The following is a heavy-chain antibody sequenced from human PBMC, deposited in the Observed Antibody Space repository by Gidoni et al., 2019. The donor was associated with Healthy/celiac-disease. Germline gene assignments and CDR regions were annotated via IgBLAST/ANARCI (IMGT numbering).Heavy chain of an antibody. Sequence: EVQLLESGGGLVQPGGSLRLSGAASGFTFSSYAMSWVRTAPGKGLEWGSAISGSGSSTYYADSLKGRFTISRDNSKNTLYLQMNSLRAEDTAVYYCAKDSRKAAALHNVDYWGQGTLVTVSS. V-gene: IGHV3-23*01. CDR3: AKDSRKAAALHNVDY. D-gene: IGHD6-13*01. J-gene: IGHJ4*02. CDR1: GFTFSSYA. CDR2: ISGSGSST.